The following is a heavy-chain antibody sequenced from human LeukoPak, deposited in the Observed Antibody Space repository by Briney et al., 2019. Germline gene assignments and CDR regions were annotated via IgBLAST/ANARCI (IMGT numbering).Heavy chain of an antibody. CDR3: ARAAAYYYYYYYMDV. D-gene: IGHD2-15*01. V-gene: IGHV3-30*04. Sequence: PGRSLRLSCAASGFTFSSYAMHWVRQAPGKGLEWVAVISYDGSNKYYADSVKGRFTISRDNSKNTLYLQMNSLRAEDTAVYYCARAAAYYYYYYYMDVWGKGTTVTVSS. J-gene: IGHJ6*03. CDR2: ISYDGSNK. CDR1: GFTFSSYA.